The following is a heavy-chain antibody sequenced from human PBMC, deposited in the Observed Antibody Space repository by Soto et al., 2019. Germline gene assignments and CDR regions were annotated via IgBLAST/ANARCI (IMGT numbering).Heavy chain of an antibody. CDR3: ARLRRYYGSGSMDV. CDR1: GGSISSSNW. Sequence: QVQLQESGPGLVKPSGTLSLTCAVSGGSISSSNWWSWVRQPPGKGLEWIGEIYNSGSTNYNPSLKSRVTISLDKSKNQFSLKLSSVTAADTAVYYCARLRRYYGSGSMDVWGQGTTVTVSS. CDR2: IYNSGST. D-gene: IGHD3-10*01. J-gene: IGHJ6*02. V-gene: IGHV4-4*02.